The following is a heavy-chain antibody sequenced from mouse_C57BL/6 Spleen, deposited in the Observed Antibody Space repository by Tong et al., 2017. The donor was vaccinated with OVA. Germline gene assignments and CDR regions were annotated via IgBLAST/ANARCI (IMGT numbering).Heavy chain of an antibody. V-gene: IGHV5-9-3*01. CDR3: ARHATTAMNY. Sequence: EVQLVESGGGLVKPGGSLKLSCAASGFTFSSYAMSWVRQTPEKRLEWVATISSGGSYTYYPDSVKGRFTISRDNAKNTLYLQMRSLRTEDTAMYYCARHATTAMNYWGQGTTLTVSS. D-gene: IGHD1-2*01. CDR1: GFTFSSYA. J-gene: IGHJ2*01. CDR2: ISSGGSYT.